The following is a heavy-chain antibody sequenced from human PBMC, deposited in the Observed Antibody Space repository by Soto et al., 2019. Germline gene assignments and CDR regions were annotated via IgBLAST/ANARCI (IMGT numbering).Heavy chain of an antibody. CDR1: GFTFSSYG. CDR3: ARDHSSSWSYRTSSLDY. Sequence: GGSLRLSCAASGFTFSSYGMHWVRQAPGKGLEWVAVIWYDGSNKYYADSVKGRFTISRDNSKNTLYLQMNSLRAEDTAVYYCARDHSSSWSYRTSSLDYWGQGTLVTVSS. V-gene: IGHV3-33*01. CDR2: IWYDGSNK. J-gene: IGHJ4*02. D-gene: IGHD6-13*01.